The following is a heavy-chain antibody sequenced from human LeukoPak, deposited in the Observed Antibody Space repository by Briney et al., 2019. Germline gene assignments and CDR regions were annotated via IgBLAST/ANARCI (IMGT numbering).Heavy chain of an antibody. CDR1: GFTFSSYW. J-gene: IGHJ4*02. V-gene: IGHV3-74*01. CDR3: ARGSIFGVVTLDY. CDR2: INSDGSST. D-gene: IGHD3-3*01. Sequence: PGGSLRLSCAASGFTFSSYWMHWVRQAPGKGLVWVSRINSDGSSTSYADSVKGRFTISRDNAKNTLYLQMNSLRAEDTAVYYCARGSIFGVVTLDYWGQGTLVTVSS.